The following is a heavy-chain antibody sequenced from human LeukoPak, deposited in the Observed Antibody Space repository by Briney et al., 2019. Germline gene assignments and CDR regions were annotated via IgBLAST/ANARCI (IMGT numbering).Heavy chain of an antibody. J-gene: IGHJ4*02. Sequence: SETLSLTCTVSGGSISSSSYYWGWIRQPPGKGLEWIGSIYYSGSTYYNPSLKSRVTISVGTSKNQFSLKLSSVTAADTAVYYCARQRGEDTAMDLFDYWGQGTLVTVSS. CDR2: IYYSGST. CDR3: ARQRGEDTAMDLFDY. D-gene: IGHD5-18*01. CDR1: GGSISSSSYY. V-gene: IGHV4-39*01.